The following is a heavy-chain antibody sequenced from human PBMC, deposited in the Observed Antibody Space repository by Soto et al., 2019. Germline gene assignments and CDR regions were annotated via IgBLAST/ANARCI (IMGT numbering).Heavy chain of an antibody. J-gene: IGHJ4*02. CDR1: GGDFSSDS. Sequence: QVQLVQSGAEVKKPGSSVKVSCKASGGDFSSDSISWVRQAPGQGLEWVGRIIPSLGIVNCAQKCQDRVTFMADRLSSTIYLLMSRLRSGGATGFYRSKYGGYDIHNWGQGPLVLVSS. V-gene: IGHV1-69*02. CDR2: IIPSLGIV. D-gene: IGHD5-12*01. CDR3: SKYGGYDIHN.